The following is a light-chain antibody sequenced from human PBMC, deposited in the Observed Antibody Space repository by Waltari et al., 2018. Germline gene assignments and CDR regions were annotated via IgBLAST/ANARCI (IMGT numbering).Light chain of an antibody. CDR3: QQRSIWPPLT. CDR2: DAS. J-gene: IGKJ4*01. Sequence: EIVLTQSPATLSLSPGERATLSCRASQSVSTYLAWYHQKPGQAPRLLIYDASTRATGIPARFSGSGSGTDFTLTISSLEPEDFAVYYCQQRSIWPPLTFGGGT. CDR1: QSVSTY. V-gene: IGKV3-11*01.